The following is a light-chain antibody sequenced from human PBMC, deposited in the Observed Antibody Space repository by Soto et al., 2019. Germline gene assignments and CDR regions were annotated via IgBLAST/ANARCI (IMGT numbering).Light chain of an antibody. V-gene: IGKV3-20*01. CDR1: QSVYNSY. Sequence: EIVLTQSPGTLSLSPGERATLSCRASQSVYNSYLAWYQQKPGQAPRLLVYGASRRATGIPDRFSGSGSGTDFSLTISRVEPEDSAVYFCQQYGSSPGTFGQGTKVEIK. CDR2: GAS. CDR3: QQYGSSPGT. J-gene: IGKJ1*01.